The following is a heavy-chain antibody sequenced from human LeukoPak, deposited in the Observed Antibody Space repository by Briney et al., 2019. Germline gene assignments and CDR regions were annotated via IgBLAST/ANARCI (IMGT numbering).Heavy chain of an antibody. Sequence: ASVKVSCTASGYTFTSYGISWVRQAPGQGLEWMGWISAYNGNTNYAQKLQGRVTMTTDTSTSTAYMELRSLRSDDTAVYYCAREGDSSSWPDFDYWGQGTLVTASS. CDR2: ISAYNGNT. CDR3: AREGDSSSWPDFDY. J-gene: IGHJ4*02. V-gene: IGHV1-18*01. D-gene: IGHD6-13*01. CDR1: GYTFTSYG.